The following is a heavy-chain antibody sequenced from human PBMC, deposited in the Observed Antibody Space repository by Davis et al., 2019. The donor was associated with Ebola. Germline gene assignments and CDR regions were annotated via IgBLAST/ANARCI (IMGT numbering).Heavy chain of an antibody. J-gene: IGHJ4*02. CDR3: TSRGIAVAGTDY. CDR1: GFTFSVSA. D-gene: IGHD6-19*01. V-gene: IGHV3-73*01. CDR2: IRSKPNNYAT. Sequence: GESLKISCAASGFTFSVSAVHWVRQASGKGLEWVGRIRSKPNNYATVYAASVKGRFTMSRDDSKNTAYLQMNSLKTEDTAVYYCTSRGIAVAGTDYWGQGTLVTVSS.